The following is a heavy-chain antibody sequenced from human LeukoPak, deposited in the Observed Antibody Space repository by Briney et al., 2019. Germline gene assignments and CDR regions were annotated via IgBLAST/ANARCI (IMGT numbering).Heavy chain of an antibody. V-gene: IGHV3-23*01. CDR3: AKDPKAVAGHYFNY. CDR2: ISGSGGST. D-gene: IGHD6-19*01. CDR1: GFTFSTYG. Sequence: GGSLGLSCAASGFTFSTYGMSWVRQAPGKGLEWVSAISGSGGSTYYADSVKGRFTISRDNSKNTLYLQMNSLRAEDTAVYYCAKDPKAVAGHYFNYWGQGTLVTVSS. J-gene: IGHJ4*02.